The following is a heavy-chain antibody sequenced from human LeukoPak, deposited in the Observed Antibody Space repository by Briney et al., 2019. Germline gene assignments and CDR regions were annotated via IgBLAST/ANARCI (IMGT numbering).Heavy chain of an antibody. V-gene: IGHV3-7*02. CDR1: GFTFSTYW. Sequence: PGGSLRLSCAASGFTFSTYWMNWVRQAPGKGLEWVATIKQDGRETYYVDSVKGRFTISRVNARDSVFLQMNILRAEDAAVYYCASARYCAYTICHIGGVLDVWGPGTTVTVYS. CDR3: ASARYCAYTICHIGGVLDV. J-gene: IGHJ6*02. D-gene: IGHD5-12*01. CDR2: IKQDGRET.